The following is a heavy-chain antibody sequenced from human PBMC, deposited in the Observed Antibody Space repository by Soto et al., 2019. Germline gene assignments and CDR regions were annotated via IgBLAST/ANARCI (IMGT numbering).Heavy chain of an antibody. J-gene: IGHJ4*02. CDR2: INDSGGT. V-gene: IGHV4-34*01. CDR3: ARGRKAYSSSWYVD. CDR1: GGSFSGYC. D-gene: IGHD6-13*01. Sequence: QVQLQQWGAGLLKPSETLSLNCAVYGGSFSGYCWSCIRQPPGKGLEWIGEINDSGGTNYNPSLKSRVSISVDTSKNQFSLNLSSVTAADTAVYHCARGRKAYSSSWYVDWGQGTLVTVSS.